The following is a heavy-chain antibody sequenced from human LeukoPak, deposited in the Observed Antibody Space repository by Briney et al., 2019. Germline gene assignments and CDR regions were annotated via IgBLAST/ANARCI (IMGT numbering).Heavy chain of an antibody. Sequence: GRSLRLSCAASGFTFDDYAMHWVRQAPGKGLEWVSGISWNSGSIGCADSVKGRFTISRDNAKNSLYLQMNSLRAEDTALYYCAKDRPTAYSSGWGSMDVWGQGTTVTVSS. J-gene: IGHJ6*02. CDR3: AKDRPTAYSSGWGSMDV. CDR1: GFTFDDYA. D-gene: IGHD6-19*01. V-gene: IGHV3-9*01. CDR2: ISWNSGSI.